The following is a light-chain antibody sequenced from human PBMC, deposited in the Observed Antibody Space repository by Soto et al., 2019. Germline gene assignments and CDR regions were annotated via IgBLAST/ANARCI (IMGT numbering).Light chain of an antibody. CDR2: GAS. CDR1: QSVSTNY. V-gene: IGKV3-20*01. Sequence: EIVLTQSPGTLSLSPGERATLSCRASQSVSTNYLAWYQQTPGQAPMLLICGASSTVTGLPDRISGSGSRTAFTLTSSRLEHYDFAVYYCQQYGNSLLTFGPGTRVEIK. CDR3: QQYGNSLLT. J-gene: IGKJ3*01.